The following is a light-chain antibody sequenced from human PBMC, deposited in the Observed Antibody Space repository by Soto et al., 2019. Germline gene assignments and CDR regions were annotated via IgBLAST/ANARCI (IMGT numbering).Light chain of an antibody. J-gene: IGKJ1*01. V-gene: IGKV1-5*03. CDR1: QSVSSW. CDR2: KAS. Sequence: DIQMTQSPSTLSASVGERVTITCRASQSVSSWLAWYQQKPGKAPKLLIYKASSVESGIPPRFSGSGSGTEYNITNSGLQPDDFATYYCQRYNSYLWSFGQGTKVEIK. CDR3: QRYNSYLWS.